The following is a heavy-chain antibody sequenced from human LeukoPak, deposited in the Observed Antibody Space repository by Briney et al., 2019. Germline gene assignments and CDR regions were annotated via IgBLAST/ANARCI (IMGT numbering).Heavy chain of an antibody. CDR2: IKNKGAGRTT. Sequence: PGGSLRLSCVASGCNFNNAWMSWVRQAPGKRVERVGLIKNKGAGRTTEYAAPVKGRFTISRDDSETTLYMQMKSLNTEVTDGYFCSPLLGVTPLSDIDDDWGQGTMVSVSS. V-gene: IGHV3-15*01. J-gene: IGHJ4*02. CDR3: SPLLGVTPLSDIDDD. D-gene: IGHD2-15*01. CDR1: GCNFNNAW.